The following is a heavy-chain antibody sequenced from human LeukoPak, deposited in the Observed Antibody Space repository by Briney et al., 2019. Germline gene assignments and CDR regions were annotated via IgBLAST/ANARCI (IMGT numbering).Heavy chain of an antibody. CDR2: IQSKTDGGAT. CDR3: ATTDYDDYIPDS. J-gene: IGHJ4*02. CDR1: GFTFSHTW. Sequence: GGSLRLSCAASGFTFSHTWMTWVRQAPGKGREWVGQIQSKTDGGATDYAAPVKGRFTISRDDSKSTLYLQMNSLKTADTAVYFCATTDYDDYIPDSWGQGTLVTVSS. V-gene: IGHV3-15*01. D-gene: IGHD4-17*01.